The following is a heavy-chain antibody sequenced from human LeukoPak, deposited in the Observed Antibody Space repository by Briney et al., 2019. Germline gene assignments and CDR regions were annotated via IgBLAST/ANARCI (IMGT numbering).Heavy chain of an antibody. CDR1: GGSISSGGYS. CDR2: IYHSGST. Sequence: SETLSLTCAVSGGSISSGGYSWSWIRQPPGKGLEWIGYIYHSGSTYYNPSLKSRLTISVDTSKNQFSLKLSSVTAADTAVYYCARDDGSGSFVRWGQGTLVIVSS. J-gene: IGHJ4*02. V-gene: IGHV4-30-2*01. D-gene: IGHD3-10*01. CDR3: ARDDGSGSFVR.